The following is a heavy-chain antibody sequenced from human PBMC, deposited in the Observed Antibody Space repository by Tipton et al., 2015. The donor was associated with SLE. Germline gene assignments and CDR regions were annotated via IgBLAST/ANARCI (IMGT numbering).Heavy chain of an antibody. CDR3: VRLRREQQIIRLGWL. J-gene: IGHJ4*02. V-gene: IGHV4-34*01. D-gene: IGHD6-13*01. CDR2: IDHSGST. Sequence: LRLSCAASGFTFSSYWMTWVRQTPGKGLEWVGDIDHSGSTNYNPSLKSRVTISVDTSKNQFSLELTSATAADTAVYYCVRLRREQQIIRLGWLWGQGILVTVSS. CDR1: GFTFSSYW.